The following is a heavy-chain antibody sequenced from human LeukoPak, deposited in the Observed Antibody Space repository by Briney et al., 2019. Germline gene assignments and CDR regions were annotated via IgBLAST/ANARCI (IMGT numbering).Heavy chain of an antibody. CDR3: ARFDHVWETHGMDAFDL. V-gene: IGHV4-38-2*01. CDR1: GYSISRGCS. J-gene: IGHJ3*01. CDR2: IYHSEST. D-gene: IGHD3-16*01. Sequence: PSETLSLTCGVSGYSISRGCSWGWIRQPPGKGLEWIGNIYHSESTHYNPSLKSRVTISPDTSKNQFSLKLTSVTASDTAVYYCARFDHVWETHGMDAFDLWGQGTMVTISS.